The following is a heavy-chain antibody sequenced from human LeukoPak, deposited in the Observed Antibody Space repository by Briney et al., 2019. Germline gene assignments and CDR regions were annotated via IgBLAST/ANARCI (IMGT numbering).Heavy chain of an antibody. CDR3: ARGGPFPSGSSSREYYLDY. D-gene: IGHD6-6*01. J-gene: IGHJ4*02. CDR2: RSIYNGNT. Sequence: ASVKVSCKASGYDFINYGISWVRQAPGQGLEWMGWRSIYNGNTDYKLQGRVTMTTDASTSTAYMEVRSLRSDDTAVYYCARGGPFPSGSSSREYYLDYWGQGTLVTVSS. CDR1: GYDFINYG. V-gene: IGHV1-18*01.